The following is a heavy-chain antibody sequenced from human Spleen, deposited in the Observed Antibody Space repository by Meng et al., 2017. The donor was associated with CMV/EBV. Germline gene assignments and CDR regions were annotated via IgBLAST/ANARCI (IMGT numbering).Heavy chain of an antibody. CDR3: ARGIRFWSIIGDAFDI. J-gene: IGHJ3*02. V-gene: IGHV1-69*05. Sequence: SVKVSCKASGGTSGSYSISWVRQAPGQGLEWLGRIIPIFGIAKYAQNFQGRVTITTDESTTTAFMDLSSLRSDDTAVYYCARGIRFWSIIGDAFDIWGLGTMVTVSS. D-gene: IGHD3-3*01. CDR1: GGTSGSYS. CDR2: IIPIFGIA.